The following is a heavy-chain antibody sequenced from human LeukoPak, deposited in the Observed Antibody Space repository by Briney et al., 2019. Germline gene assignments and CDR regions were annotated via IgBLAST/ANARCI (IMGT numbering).Heavy chain of an antibody. D-gene: IGHD4-17*01. CDR2: IRYGGRNK. CDR3: AKEIWPTVTTPGHTHFDY. J-gene: IGHJ4*02. CDR1: GFTVSSNY. V-gene: IGHV3-30*02. Sequence: GGSLRLSCAASGFTVSSNYMSWVRQAPGKGLEWVAFIRYGGRNKYYADSMKGRFTISRDNSKNTLCLQMNSLRAEDTAVYYCAKEIWPTVTTPGHTHFDYWGQGTLVTVSS.